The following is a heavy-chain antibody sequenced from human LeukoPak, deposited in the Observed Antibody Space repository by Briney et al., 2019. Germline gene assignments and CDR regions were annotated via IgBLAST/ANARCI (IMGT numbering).Heavy chain of an antibody. CDR3: ARVDYGDEYFDY. CDR2: IYHSGST. Sequence: SETLSLTCTVSGGSISSSNWWSWVRQPPGKGLEWIGEIYHSGSTNYNPSLKSRVTISVDKSKNQFSLKLSSVTAADTAVYYCARVDYGDEYFDYWGQGTLVTVSS. V-gene: IGHV4-4*02. CDR1: GGSISSSNW. D-gene: IGHD4-17*01. J-gene: IGHJ4*02.